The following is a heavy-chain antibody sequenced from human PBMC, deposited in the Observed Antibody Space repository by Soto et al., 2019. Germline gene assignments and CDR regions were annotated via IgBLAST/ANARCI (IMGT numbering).Heavy chain of an antibody. Sequence: PGGSLRPSCAASGFTFSRHWMTWVRQAPGKGLEWVANINPDGSEKFSVDSVKGRFTISRDNAKNSLYLQMNSLRAEDTAVYFCARAYSSSSLFDDYFDYWGLGAQATDSS. J-gene: IGHJ4*02. CDR3: ARAYSSSSLFDDYFDY. CDR1: GFTFSRHW. D-gene: IGHD6-13*01. V-gene: IGHV3-7*04. CDR2: INPDGSEK.